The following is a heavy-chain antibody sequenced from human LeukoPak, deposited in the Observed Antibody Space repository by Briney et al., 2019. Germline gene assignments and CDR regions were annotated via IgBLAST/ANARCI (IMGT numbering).Heavy chain of an antibody. J-gene: IGHJ4*02. CDR3: AKIQDYYDFWSGYYLLDY. V-gene: IGHV3-21*04. CDR1: GFTFSSYS. D-gene: IGHD3-3*01. CDR2: ISSSSSYI. Sequence: GGSLRLSCAASGFTFSSYSMNWVRQAPGKGLEWVSSISSSSSYIYYADSVKGRFTISRDNAKNSLYLQMNSLRAEDTAVYYCAKIQDYYDFWSGYYLLDYWGQGTLVTVSS.